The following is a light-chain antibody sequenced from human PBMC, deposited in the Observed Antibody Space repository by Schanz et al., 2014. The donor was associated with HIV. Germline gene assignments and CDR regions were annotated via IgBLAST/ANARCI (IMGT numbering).Light chain of an antibody. J-gene: IGLJ3*02. Sequence: QSALTQPPSASGSPGQSVTISCTGTISDVGSYNLVSWYQQHPGKAPKLMIYDVTKRPSGVPARFSGSKSGNTASLTVSGLQADDEADYYCSSYGGGDTLLFGGGTKLTVL. CDR3: SSYGGGDTLL. CDR1: ISDVGSYNL. V-gene: IGLV2-8*01. CDR2: DVT.